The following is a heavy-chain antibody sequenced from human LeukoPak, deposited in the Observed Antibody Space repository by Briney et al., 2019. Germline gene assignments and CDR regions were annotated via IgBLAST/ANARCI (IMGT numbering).Heavy chain of an antibody. J-gene: IGHJ5*02. CDR1: GFTFSNYA. Sequence: GGSLRLSCAASGFTFSNYAMSWVRQVPGKWLEGVSAISSGAGTTGYADSVKGRFTISRVNSKSTIYLQMNSLRAEDTAVYYCAKDLEQSYSGWSASYDAWGQGTLVTVSS. D-gene: IGHD6-19*01. CDR2: ISSGAGTT. V-gene: IGHV3-23*01. CDR3: AKDLEQSYSGWSASYDA.